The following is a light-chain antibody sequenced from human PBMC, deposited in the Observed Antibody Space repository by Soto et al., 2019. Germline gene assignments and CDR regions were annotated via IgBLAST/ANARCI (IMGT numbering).Light chain of an antibody. CDR3: QQYGSSSWT. J-gene: IGKJ1*01. V-gene: IGKV3-20*01. CDR2: GAS. Sequence: EIVLTQSPGTLSLSPGERATLSCRASQSVSSSYLAWYQHKPGQAPRLLIYGASSRATGIPDRFSGSGSGTDFTLTISSLEPEDFAVYYCQQYGSSSWTCGQGTKV. CDR1: QSVSSSY.